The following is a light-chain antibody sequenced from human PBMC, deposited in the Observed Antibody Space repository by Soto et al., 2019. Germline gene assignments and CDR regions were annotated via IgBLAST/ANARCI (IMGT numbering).Light chain of an antibody. CDR2: GES. Sequence: EIVMTQSPATLSVSPGERATLSCRASQSVSSNLAWYQQKPGQAPRIIIYGESTRATGIPDRLSGSGSGTELNLTISRLQSEDFAVYYCQKYNNWPGTFGQGTKVDIK. CDR3: QKYNNWPGT. V-gene: IGKV3-15*01. J-gene: IGKJ1*01. CDR1: QSVSSN.